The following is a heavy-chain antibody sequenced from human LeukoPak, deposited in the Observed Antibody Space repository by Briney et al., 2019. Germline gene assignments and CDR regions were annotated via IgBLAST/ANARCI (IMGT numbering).Heavy chain of an antibody. V-gene: IGHV3-48*01. Sequence: GGSLRLSCAASGFNFSAYSMNWVRQAPGKGLEWVSYISRSSDATYDADSVKGRFTISRDSAKNLLFLQMTSLGVEDTALYYCARGDSDHYITLDYWGQGTLVTVSS. CDR3: ARGDSDHYITLDY. J-gene: IGHJ4*02. D-gene: IGHD4-17*01. CDR2: ISRSSDAT. CDR1: GFNFSAYS.